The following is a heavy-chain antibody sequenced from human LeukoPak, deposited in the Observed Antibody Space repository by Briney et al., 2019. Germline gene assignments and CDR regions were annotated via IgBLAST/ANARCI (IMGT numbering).Heavy chain of an antibody. D-gene: IGHD3-10*01. J-gene: IGHJ4*02. Sequence: KPSETLSLTCTVSGGSISGYFWSWIRQPPGKGLEWIGNIYASGSAIYNPSLKSRVTMSVDTSKNQFSLRLTSVTAADTAVYYCARLLRGGNYYDYWGPGTLVTVSS. CDR2: IYASGSA. CDR3: ARLLRGGNYYDY. CDR1: GGSISGYF. V-gene: IGHV4-4*09.